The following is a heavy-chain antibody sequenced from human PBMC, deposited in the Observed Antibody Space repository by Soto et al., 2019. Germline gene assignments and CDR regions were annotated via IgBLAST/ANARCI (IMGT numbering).Heavy chain of an antibody. CDR2: ISGSGRTT. CDR1: GFTFSSYT. V-gene: IGHV3-48*01. J-gene: IGHJ6*02. CDR3: ARTLITMVRGAAYYYYGMDV. Sequence: GGSLRLSCAATGFTFSSYTINWVRQAPGKGLEWVSYISGSGRTTYYADSVKGRFTISRDNSKNTLYLQMNSLRAEDTAVYYCARTLITMVRGAAYYYYGMDVWGQGTTVTVSS. D-gene: IGHD3-10*01.